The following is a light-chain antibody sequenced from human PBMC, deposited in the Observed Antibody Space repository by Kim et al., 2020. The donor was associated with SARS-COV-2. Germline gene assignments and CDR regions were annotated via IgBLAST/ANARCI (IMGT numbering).Light chain of an antibody. Sequence: KTVSNSCTRSSGSIASKYVQWYQRRPGSAPTTLIYGDDQRPSGVPDRFSASIDTSSNSASLIISGLKTEDEADYYCQSYDNDNHGVFGGGTQLTVL. J-gene: IGLJ3*02. CDR2: GDD. CDR1: SGSIASKY. V-gene: IGLV6-57*03. CDR3: QSYDNDNHGV.